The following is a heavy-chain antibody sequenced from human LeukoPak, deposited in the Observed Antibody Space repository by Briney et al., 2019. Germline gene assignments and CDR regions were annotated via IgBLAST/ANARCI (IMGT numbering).Heavy chain of an antibody. J-gene: IGHJ6*02. CDR1: GYTFTSYG. D-gene: IGHD3-22*01. CDR3: AREIENYCYYGMDV. V-gene: IGHV1-18*01. Sequence: ASVKVSCKASGYTFTSYGISWVRQAPGQGLEWMGWISAYNGNTNYAQKLQGRVTMTTDTSTSTAYMELRSLRSDDTAVYYCAREIENYCYYGMDVWGQGTTVTVSS. CDR2: ISAYNGNT.